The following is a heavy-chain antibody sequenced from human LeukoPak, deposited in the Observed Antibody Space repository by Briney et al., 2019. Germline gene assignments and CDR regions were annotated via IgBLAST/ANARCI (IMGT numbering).Heavy chain of an antibody. D-gene: IGHD3-16*02. CDR2: INPNSGGT. V-gene: IGHV1-2*02. Sequence: ASVKVSCKASGYTFTGYYMHWVRQAPGQGLEWMGWINPNSGGTNYAQKFQGRVTMTRDTSISTAYMELGRLRSDDTAVYYCARDVITFGGVIAIFDYWGQGTLVTVSS. CDR1: GYTFTGYY. CDR3: ARDVITFGGVIAIFDY. J-gene: IGHJ4*02.